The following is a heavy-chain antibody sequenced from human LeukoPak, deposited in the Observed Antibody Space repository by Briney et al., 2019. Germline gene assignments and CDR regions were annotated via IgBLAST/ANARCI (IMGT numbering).Heavy chain of an antibody. D-gene: IGHD3-22*01. CDR3: ARQLGEMTYYYDSSGRSGYYFDY. Sequence: PSETLSLTCAVSGYSISSGYYWGWIRQPPGKGLEWIGSIYHSGSTYYNPSLKSRVTISVDTSKNQFSLKLSSVTAADTAVYYCARQLGEMTYYYDSSGRSGYYFDYWGQGTLVTVSS. V-gene: IGHV4-38-2*01. J-gene: IGHJ4*02. CDR2: IYHSGST. CDR1: GYSISSGYY.